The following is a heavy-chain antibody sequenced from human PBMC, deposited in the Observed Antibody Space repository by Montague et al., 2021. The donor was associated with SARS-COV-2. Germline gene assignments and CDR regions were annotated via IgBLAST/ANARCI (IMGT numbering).Heavy chain of an antibody. Sequence: CAISGDSVSDLSPSSDWHTSAPPSPPDLLGSPYFESKWYYDYAVSVKTRMTISPDTSKNQFSLQLSSVTPEDRAVYYCARDPSYSLSWSFDYWCQGTLVTVSS. CDR1: GDSVSDLSPS. CDR2: PYFESKWYY. J-gene: IGHJ4*02. D-gene: IGHD6-13*01. CDR3: ARDPSYSLSWSFDY. V-gene: IGHV6-1*01.